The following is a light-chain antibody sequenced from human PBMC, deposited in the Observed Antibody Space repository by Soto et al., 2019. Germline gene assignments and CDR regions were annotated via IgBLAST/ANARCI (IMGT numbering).Light chain of an antibody. CDR3: QQRSSWPCT. CDR1: QSVSSY. CDR2: DAS. Sequence: EIVLTQSPATLSLSPGERATLSCRASQSVSSYLAWYQQKPGQAPRRLLYDASNRATGIPARFSGSGSGTDFTLTISSLEPEDFAVYYCQQRSSWPCTFGQGTKLEIK. V-gene: IGKV3-11*01. J-gene: IGKJ2*02.